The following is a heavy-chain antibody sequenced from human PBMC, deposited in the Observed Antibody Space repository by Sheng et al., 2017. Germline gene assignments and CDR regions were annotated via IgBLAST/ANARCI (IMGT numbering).Heavy chain of an antibody. CDR3: ARGEGFFDY. Sequence: EVQLVESGGGLVKPGGSLRLSCAASGFTFSDYSINWVRQAPGKGLEWVSSISGSSTYIYYADSVKGRFTISRDNAKTSLYLQMNSLRAEDTAVYYCARGEGFFDYWGQGTLVTVSS. J-gene: IGHJ4*02. D-gene: IGHD7-27*01. V-gene: IGHV3-21*01. CDR2: ISGSSTYI. CDR1: GFTFSDYS.